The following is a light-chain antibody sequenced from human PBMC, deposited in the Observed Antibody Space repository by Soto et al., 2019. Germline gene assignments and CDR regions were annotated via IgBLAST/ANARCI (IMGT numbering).Light chain of an antibody. V-gene: IGKV1-39*01. CDR3: QQSYNTPRT. J-gene: IGKJ2*01. CDR1: QSINSY. Sequence: DIQMTQSPSSLSASVGARVTITCRASQSINSYLNWYQQKPGKAPKLLIHAASSLQSGVPSRFSGGGSGTDFTLTVTSLQPEDFATYYCQQSYNTPRTFGQGTKVEIK. CDR2: AAS.